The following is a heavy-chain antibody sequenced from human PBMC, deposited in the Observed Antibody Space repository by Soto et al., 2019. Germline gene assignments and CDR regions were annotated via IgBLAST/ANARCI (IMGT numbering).Heavy chain of an antibody. J-gene: IGHJ5*02. D-gene: IGHD3-10*02. V-gene: IGHV4-59*02. Sequence: SETLSHTCTISGVAVGTFFWSWIRQTPEGGLDVIAHSYGGYAHYSPSLQSRIRVSTDTSKNQFSLQLKSVTAADTAVYFCARARVFGAFPSRFDPWGQGIVVTVS. CDR2: SYGGYA. CDR1: GVAVGTFF. CDR3: ARARVFGAFPSRFDP.